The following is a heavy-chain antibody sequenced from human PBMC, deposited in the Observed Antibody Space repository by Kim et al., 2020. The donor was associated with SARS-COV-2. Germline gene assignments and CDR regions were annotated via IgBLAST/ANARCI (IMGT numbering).Heavy chain of an antibody. CDR3: ARELSLEWSPHGCMDV. CDR2: ISSSGSTI. CDR1: GFTFSSYE. Sequence: GGSLRLSCAASGFTFSSYEMNWVRQAPGKGLEWVSYISSSGSTIYYADSVKGRFTISRDNAKNSLYLQMNSLRAEDTAVYYCARELSLEWSPHGCMDVWGNGTTVTV. V-gene: IGHV3-48*03. J-gene: IGHJ6*03. D-gene: IGHD3-3*01.